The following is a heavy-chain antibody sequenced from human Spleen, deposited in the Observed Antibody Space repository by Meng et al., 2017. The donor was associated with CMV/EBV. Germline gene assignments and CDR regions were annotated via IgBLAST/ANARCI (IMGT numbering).Heavy chain of an antibody. CDR2: IRGGGDNT. J-gene: IGHJ5*01. CDR1: GFTFRSSA. D-gene: IGHD3-9*01. V-gene: IGHV3-23*01. Sequence: SCATSGFTFRSSAMNWVRQAPGMGLDWVSAIRGGGDNTYYADSVKGRFTISRDNSKNTLHLQMNSLRVEDTAVYYCTIGDILTGRIDSWGQGALVTVSS. CDR3: TIGDILTGRIDS.